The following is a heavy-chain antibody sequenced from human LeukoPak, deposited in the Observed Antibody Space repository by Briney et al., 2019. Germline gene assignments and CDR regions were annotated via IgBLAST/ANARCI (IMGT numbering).Heavy chain of an antibody. CDR2: ISGSGGSI. D-gene: IGHD1-26*01. J-gene: IGHJ4*02. CDR1: RFTFSSYA. Sequence: SGGSLRLSCAASRFTFSSYAMNWVRQAPGKGLEWVSAISGSGGSIYYTDSVKGRFTISRDNSKNTLFLQMNSLRAEDTAVYYYAKVWGSYSTGYFDYWGQGTLVTVSS. V-gene: IGHV3-23*01. CDR3: AKVWGSYSTGYFDY.